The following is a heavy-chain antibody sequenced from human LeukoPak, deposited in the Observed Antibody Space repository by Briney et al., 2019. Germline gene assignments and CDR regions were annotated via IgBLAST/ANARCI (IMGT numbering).Heavy chain of an antibody. V-gene: IGHV4-39*01. CDR3: ATSIAAAGTPRFWYFDL. J-gene: IGHJ2*01. CDR2: IYYSGNT. D-gene: IGHD6-13*01. CDR1: GGSISSSSNYY. Sequence: SKTLSLTCTVSGGSISSSSNYYWGWIRQPPGKGLEWIGNIYYSGNTYYKPYLKSRVTISVDTSKNQFSMKLSSVTAADTAVYYCATSIAAAGTPRFWYFDLWGRGTLVTVSS.